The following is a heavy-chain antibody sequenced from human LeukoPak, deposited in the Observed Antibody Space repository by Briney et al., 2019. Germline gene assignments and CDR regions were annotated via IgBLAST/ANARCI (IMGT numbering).Heavy chain of an antibody. D-gene: IGHD6-19*01. CDR2: LVYDARS. CDR3: ARDLSAAFDF. Sequence: GTSLRLSCAASGFPFSSYGMHWVRQAPGEGLEWVARLVYDARSDYANSVKGRFSISRDDSKNTPFLDMSNPRVEDTALYYCARDLSAAFDFWGQGVLVTVSS. V-gene: IGHV3-33*01. CDR1: GFPFSSYG. J-gene: IGHJ4*02.